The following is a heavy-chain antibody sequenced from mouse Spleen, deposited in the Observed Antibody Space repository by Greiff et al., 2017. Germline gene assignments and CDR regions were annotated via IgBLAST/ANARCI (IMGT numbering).Heavy chain of an antibody. CDR1: GFSLTSYG. J-gene: IGHJ4*01. CDR2: IWGDGST. CDR3: AKSLLSWEQGAMDY. Sequence: VKLMESGPGLVAPSQSLSITCTVSGFSLTSYGVSWVRQPPGKGLEWLGVIWGDGSTNYHSALISRLSISKDNSKSQVFLKLNSLQTDDTATYYCAKSLLSWEQGAMDYWGQGTSVTVSS. V-gene: IGHV2-3*01. D-gene: IGHD4-1*01.